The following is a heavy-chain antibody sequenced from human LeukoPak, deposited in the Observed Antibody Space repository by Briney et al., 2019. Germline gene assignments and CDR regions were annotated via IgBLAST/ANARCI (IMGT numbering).Heavy chain of an antibody. CDR1: GFTFSSYS. CDR2: ISSSSSYI. V-gene: IGHV3-21*01. Sequence: TGGSLRLSCAASGFTFSSYSMNWVRQAPGKGLEWVSSISSSSSYIYYADSVKGRFTISRDNAKNSLYLQMNSLRAEDMAVYYCARDLDYGDYYGMDVWGQGTTVTVSS. CDR3: ARDLDYGDYYGMDV. D-gene: IGHD4-17*01. J-gene: IGHJ6*02.